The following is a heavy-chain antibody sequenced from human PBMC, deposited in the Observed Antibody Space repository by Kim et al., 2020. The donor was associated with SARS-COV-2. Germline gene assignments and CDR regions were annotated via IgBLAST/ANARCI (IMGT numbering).Heavy chain of an antibody. CDR3: VRGRVSAATGAIDH. J-gene: IGHJ4*02. D-gene: IGHD2-15*01. Sequence: ADSVKGRFTIARDNSKNTLYLQMNSLRGEDTALYYCVRGRVSAATGAIDHWGQGTLVTVSS. V-gene: IGHV3-23*01.